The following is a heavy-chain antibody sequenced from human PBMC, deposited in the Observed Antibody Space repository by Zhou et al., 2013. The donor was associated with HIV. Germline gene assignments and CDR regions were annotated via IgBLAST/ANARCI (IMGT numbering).Heavy chain of an antibody. CDR3: AREVYILAAGMFDT. Sequence: VQLQESGPGLVKPSETLSLTCAVSNSSISSPYYWGWLRQSPGTGLEWIGTVSHRGNTYYNPSLESRVTISVDTSKSQFSLKLRSVTAADTAVYYCAREVYILAAGMFDTWGQGPWSPSPQ. D-gene: IGHD6-13*01. J-gene: IGHJ5*02. CDR2: VSHRGNT. CDR1: NSSISSPYY. V-gene: IGHV4-38-2*02.